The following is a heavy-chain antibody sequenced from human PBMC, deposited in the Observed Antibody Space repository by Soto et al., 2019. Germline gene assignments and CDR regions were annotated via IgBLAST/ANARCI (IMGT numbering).Heavy chain of an antibody. V-gene: IGHV1-18*01. J-gene: IGHJ4*02. CDR1: GYIFTTYV. CDR2: ISAHNGNT. CDR3: ARGRYGDY. Sequence: QVHLVQSGAEVKKPGASVKVSCKGSGYIFTTYVITWVRQAPGQGLEWMGWISAHNGNTNYAQKLQGRVTVTRDTSTSTAYTELRNLRSDDTAVYYRARGRYGDYWGQGDLVTVSS. D-gene: IGHD1-1*01.